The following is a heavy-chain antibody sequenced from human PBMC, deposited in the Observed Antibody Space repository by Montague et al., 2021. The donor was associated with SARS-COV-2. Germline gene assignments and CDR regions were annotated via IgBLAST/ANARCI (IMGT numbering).Heavy chain of an antibody. CDR2: ISPSGYYI. CDR1: GFSFSSYH. V-gene: IGHV3-21*01. CDR3: SRASWIVATVPDY. D-gene: IGHD5-12*01. Sequence: SLRLSCAASGFSFSSYHMNWVRQAPGKGLEWVSSISPSGYYIYSADSLKGRFIISRDNAKNSLYLQMSSLSAEDTAIYYCSRASWIVATVPDYWGQGTLVTVSS. J-gene: IGHJ4*02.